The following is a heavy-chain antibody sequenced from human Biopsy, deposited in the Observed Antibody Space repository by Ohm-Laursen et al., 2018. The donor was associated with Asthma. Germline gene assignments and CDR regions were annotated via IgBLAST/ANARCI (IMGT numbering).Heavy chain of an antibody. J-gene: IGHJ2*01. CDR3: AIIKIRIGSGTDRYFDL. Sequence: ASVKVSCKASGYPFTDYYVHWVRQAPGQGLEWMGRIDPNSGGTNYAQKFLGRVTMTRDTSVNTAFMVLSRLRSDDTAVYYCAIIKIRIGSGTDRYFDLWGRGTLVTVSS. D-gene: IGHD3-10*01. CDR2: IDPNSGGT. CDR1: GYPFTDYY. V-gene: IGHV1-2*06.